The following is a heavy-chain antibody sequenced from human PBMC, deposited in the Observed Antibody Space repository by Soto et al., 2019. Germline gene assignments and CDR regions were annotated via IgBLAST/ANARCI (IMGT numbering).Heavy chain of an antibody. CDR3: ARDFQGIAVAGSQDDAFDI. V-gene: IGHV4-59*01. Sequence: SETLSLTCTVSGGSISSYYWSWIPQPPGKRLEWIGYIYYSGSTNYNPSLKSRVTISVDTSKNQFSLKLSSVTAADTAVYYCARDFQGIAVAGSQDDAFDIWGQGRMVTVSS. D-gene: IGHD6-19*01. CDR2: IYYSGST. CDR1: GGSISSYY. J-gene: IGHJ3*02.